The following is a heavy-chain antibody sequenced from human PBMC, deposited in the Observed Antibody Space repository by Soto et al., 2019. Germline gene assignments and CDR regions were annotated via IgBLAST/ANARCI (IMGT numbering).Heavy chain of an antibody. Sequence: ASVKVSCKASGYTFTGHYIHWVRQAPEQGPEWMGEIGPESGATRYAQRFQGRVTMTRDMSITTVYMESNNLSPDDTAVYYCGRGRSGQIVVFYWGQGTPVTVSS. CDR2: IGPESGAT. CDR1: GYTFTGHY. CDR3: GRGRSGQIVVFY. D-gene: IGHD1-26*01. V-gene: IGHV1-2*02. J-gene: IGHJ4*02.